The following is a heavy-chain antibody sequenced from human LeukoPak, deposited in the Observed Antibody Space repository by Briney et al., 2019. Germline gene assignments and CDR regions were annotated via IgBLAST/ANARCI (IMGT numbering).Heavy chain of an antibody. CDR2: IYHSGST. CDR1: GYSISSGYY. J-gene: IGHJ3*02. D-gene: IGHD2-2*01. CDR3: ARAPRVVVPAAIGAFDI. Sequence: SETLSLTCAVSGYSISSGYYWAWIRQPPGKGLEWIGSIYHSGSTYYNPSLKSPVTISVDTSKNQFSLKLSSVTAADTAVYYCARAPRVVVPAAIGAFDIWGQGTMVTVSS. V-gene: IGHV4-38-2*01.